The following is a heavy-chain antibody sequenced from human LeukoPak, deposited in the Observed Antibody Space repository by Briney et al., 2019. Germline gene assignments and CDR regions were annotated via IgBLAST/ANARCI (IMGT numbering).Heavy chain of an antibody. CDR3: ARDYCSGVSCYYFDY. Sequence: GGSLRLSCAASGFTFSSYSMNWVRQAPGKGLEWVSSISRSSSYRYYADSVKGRFTISRDNAKNSLYLQVNSLRAEDTAVYYCARDYCSGVSCYYFDYWGQGTLVTVPS. CDR2: ISRSSSYR. V-gene: IGHV3-21*01. J-gene: IGHJ4*02. CDR1: GFTFSSYS. D-gene: IGHD2-15*01.